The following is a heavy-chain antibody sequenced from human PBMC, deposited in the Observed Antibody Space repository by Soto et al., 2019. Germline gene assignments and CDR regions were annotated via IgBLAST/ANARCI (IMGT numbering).Heavy chain of an antibody. Sequence: EVQLVESVGGLVKPGGSLRLSCAASGFTFSNAWMCWVRQAPGKGLEWVGRIKSKTDGGTTDYAAPVKGRFTISRDDSKNTLYLQMNSLKTEDTAVYYCTPAGRERWLGDDYWGQGTRVTVSS. CDR2: IKSKTDGGTT. CDR3: TPAGRERWLGDDY. J-gene: IGHJ4*02. D-gene: IGHD6-19*01. V-gene: IGHV3-15*01. CDR1: GFTFSNAW.